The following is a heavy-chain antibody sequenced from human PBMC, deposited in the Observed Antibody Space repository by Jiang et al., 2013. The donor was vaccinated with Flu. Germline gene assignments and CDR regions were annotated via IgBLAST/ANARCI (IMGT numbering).Heavy chain of an antibody. CDR1: GGSISSYY. J-gene: IGHJ4*02. V-gene: IGHV4-59*01. D-gene: IGHD3-22*01. Sequence: PGLVKPSETLSLTCTVSGGSISSYYWSWIRQPPGKGLEWIGYIYYSGYTNYNSSLKSRVAISVDTSKNQFSLNLISVTAADTAVYYCARLSYYDSTGYFDSWGRGTLVTVSS. CDR3: ARLSYYDSTGYFDS. CDR2: IYYSGYT.